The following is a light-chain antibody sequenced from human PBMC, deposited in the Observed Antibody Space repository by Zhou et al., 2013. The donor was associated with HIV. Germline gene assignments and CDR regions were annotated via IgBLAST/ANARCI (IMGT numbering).Light chain of an antibody. CDR1: QSVSSSY. V-gene: IGKV3-20*01. J-gene: IGKJ1*01. Sequence: EIVLTQSPGTLSLSPGEKASLSCRASQSVSSSYLAWYQQRPGQAPRLLIYGASSRATGIPDRFSGSGSGTDFTLTISRLEPEDFAVYYCQQYGSSSWTFGKGQGGNQT. CDR3: QQYGSSSWT. CDR2: GAS.